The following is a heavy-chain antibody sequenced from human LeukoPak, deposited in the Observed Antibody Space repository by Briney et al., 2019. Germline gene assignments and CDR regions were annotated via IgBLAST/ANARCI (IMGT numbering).Heavy chain of an antibody. CDR1: GYTFTSYA. V-gene: IGHV1-3*01. J-gene: IGHJ5*02. Sequence: ASVKVSCKASGYTFTSYAMHWVRQAPGQRLEWMGWINAGNGNTKYSQKFQGRVTITRDTSASTAYMELSSLRSEDTAVYYCARDLREVPAAPPHTKFDPWGQGTLVTVSS. D-gene: IGHD2-2*01. CDR3: ARDLREVPAAPPHTKFDP. CDR2: INAGNGNT.